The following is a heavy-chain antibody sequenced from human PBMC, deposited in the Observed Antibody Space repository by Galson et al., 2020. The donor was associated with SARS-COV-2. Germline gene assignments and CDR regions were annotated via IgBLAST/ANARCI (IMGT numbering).Heavy chain of an antibody. CDR1: GYTFTSYY. CDR2: INPSSGGT. Sequence: ASVKVSCKPSGYTFTSYYIHWVRQAPGQALEWMGIINPSSGGTTYAQKFQGRVTMTRDTSTSTVYMELSSLRFEDTAVYYCARDSQGGNDYNYLLFWGQEPWAPSPQ. V-gene: IGHV1-46*01. J-gene: IGHJ4*01. D-gene: IGHD4-4*01. CDR3: ARDSQGGNDYNYLLF.